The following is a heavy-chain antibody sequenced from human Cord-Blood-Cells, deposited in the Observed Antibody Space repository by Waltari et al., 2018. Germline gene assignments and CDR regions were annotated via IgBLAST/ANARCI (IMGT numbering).Heavy chain of an antibody. D-gene: IGHD3-9*01. CDR2: IWYDGSNK. V-gene: IGHV3-33*01. CDR3: ARDRAILTGYDAFDI. Sequence: QVQLVESGGGVVQPGRSLRLSCAASGFTFSSYGMHGVRQAPGKGLEWVAVIWYDGSNKYYADSVKGRFTISRDNSKNTLYLQMNSLRAEDTAVYYCARDRAILTGYDAFDIWGQGTMVTVSS. CDR1: GFTFSSYG. J-gene: IGHJ3*02.